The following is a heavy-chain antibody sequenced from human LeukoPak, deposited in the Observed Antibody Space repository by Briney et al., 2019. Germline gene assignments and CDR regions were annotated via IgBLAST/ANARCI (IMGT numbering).Heavy chain of an antibody. Sequence: SETLSLTCTVSGGSISSHYWSWIRQPPGKGLEWIGHTYHSGGTNYNPSLKSRVTISVDTSKNQFSLKLNSVTAADTAVYYCARGQYTTGWYNWFDPWGQGILVTVSS. CDR3: ARGQYTTGWYNWFDP. J-gene: IGHJ5*02. D-gene: IGHD6-19*01. CDR2: TYHSGGT. CDR1: GGSISSHY. V-gene: IGHV4-59*11.